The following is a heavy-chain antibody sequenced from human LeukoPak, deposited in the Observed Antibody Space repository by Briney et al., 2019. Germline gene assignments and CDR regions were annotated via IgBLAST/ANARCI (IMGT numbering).Heavy chain of an antibody. CDR1: GFTFSSYW. J-gene: IGHJ4*02. Sequence: GGSLRLSCAASGFTFSSYWMSWVRQAPGKGLEWVANIKRDGSEKYYVDSVKGRFTISRDNAKNSLYLQMNSLRAEDTAVYYCARLHIAMGYYFDYWGQGTLVTVSS. V-gene: IGHV3-7*01. D-gene: IGHD5-18*01. CDR2: IKRDGSEK. CDR3: ARLHIAMGYYFDY.